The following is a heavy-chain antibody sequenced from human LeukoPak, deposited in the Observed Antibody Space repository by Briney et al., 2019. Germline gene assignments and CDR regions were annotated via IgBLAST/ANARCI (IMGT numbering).Heavy chain of an antibody. V-gene: IGHV3-21*04. CDR3: ARRDYVWGSFPH. D-gene: IGHD3-16*01. CDR1: GFTFSSYS. Sequence: GGSLRLSCAASGFTFSSYSMNWVRQAPGKGLEWVSSISSSSSYIYYADSVKGRFTISRDNAKNSLYLQMNSLRAEDTAVYYCARRDYVWGSFPHWGQGTLVTVSS. J-gene: IGHJ1*01. CDR2: ISSSSSYI.